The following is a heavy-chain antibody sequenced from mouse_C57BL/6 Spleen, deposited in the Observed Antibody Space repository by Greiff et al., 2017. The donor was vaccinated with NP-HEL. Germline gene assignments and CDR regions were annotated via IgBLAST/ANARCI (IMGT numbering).Heavy chain of an antibody. CDR2: IYPRSGNT. CDR1: GYTFTSYG. J-gene: IGHJ1*03. V-gene: IGHV1-81*01. D-gene: IGHD1-1*01. Sequence: QVQLQQSGAELARPGASVKLSCKASGYTFTSYGISWVKQRTGQGLEWIGEIYPRSGNTYYNEKFKGKATLTADKSSRTAYMELRSLTSEDSAVYFCAGGRTTVVATDFDVWGTGTTVTVSS. CDR3: AGGRTTVVATDFDV.